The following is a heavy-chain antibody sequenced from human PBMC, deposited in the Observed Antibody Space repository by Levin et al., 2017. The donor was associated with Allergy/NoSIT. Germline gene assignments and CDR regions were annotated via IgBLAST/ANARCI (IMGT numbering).Heavy chain of an antibody. V-gene: IGHV4-30-2*01. Sequence: KASETLSLTCAVSGGSISSRGYSWSWIRQPPGQGLEWIGYIHHNGSASYSPSLQSRVTISVDRSTNQFSLNLRSVTAADTAVYYCVRGPHDFRGESDAFDIWGQGTMVTVSS. CDR2: IHHNGSA. CDR1: GGSISSRGYS. D-gene: IGHD4-23*01. CDR3: VRGPHDFRGESDAFDI. J-gene: IGHJ3*02.